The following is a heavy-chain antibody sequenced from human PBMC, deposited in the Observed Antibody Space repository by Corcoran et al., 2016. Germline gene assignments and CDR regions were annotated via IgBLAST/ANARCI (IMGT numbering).Heavy chain of an antibody. CDR3: ARESVVGPAATSYGMDV. CDR2: INPSGGST. Sequence: QVPLVQSGAEVKKPGASVKVSCKASGYTFTTYYMHWVRQAPGQGLEWMGIINPSGGSTSYAQKFQGRVTMTRDTSTSTVYMELSSLRYEDTAVYYCARESVVGPAATSYGMDVWGQGTTVTVSS. D-gene: IGHD2-2*01. J-gene: IGHJ6*02. CDR1: GYTFTTYY. V-gene: IGHV1-46*01.